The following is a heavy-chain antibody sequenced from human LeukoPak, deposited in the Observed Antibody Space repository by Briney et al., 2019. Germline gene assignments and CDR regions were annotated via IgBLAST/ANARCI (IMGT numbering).Heavy chain of an antibody. CDR2: IYHSGST. CDR1: GYSISSGYY. CDR3: ARAKLRQAFDY. D-gene: IGHD5-12*01. V-gene: IGHV4-38-2*01. J-gene: IGHJ4*02. Sequence: SETLSLTCAVSGYSISSGYYWGWIRQPPGKGLEWIGSIYHSGSTYYNPSLKSRVTISVDTSKNQFSLKPSSVTAADTAVYYCARAKLRQAFDYWGQGTLVTVSS.